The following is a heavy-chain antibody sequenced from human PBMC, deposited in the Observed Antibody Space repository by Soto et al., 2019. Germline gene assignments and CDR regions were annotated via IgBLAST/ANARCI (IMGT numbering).Heavy chain of an antibody. D-gene: IGHD3-10*01. CDR3: AAHPGGGGY. J-gene: IGHJ4*02. CDR1: GFTVSNNY. CDR2: IYSGGYT. Sequence: EVQLVESGGGLIQPGGSLRLSCAVSGFTVSNNYMSWVRQAPGKGLEGVSVIYSGGYTAYGDSVKGRFTISRDNSKNTLYLKNNSRGGRHTAFYYWAAHPGGGGYWGQGTLVTVSS. V-gene: IGHV3-53*01.